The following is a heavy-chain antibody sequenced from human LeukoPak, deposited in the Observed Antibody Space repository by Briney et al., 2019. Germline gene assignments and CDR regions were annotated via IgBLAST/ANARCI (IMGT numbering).Heavy chain of an antibody. CDR2: ISWNSGNI. CDR1: GFTFGDYA. D-gene: IGHD2/OR15-2a*01. CDR3: AKDAYGGATFFYYMDV. J-gene: IGHJ6*03. V-gene: IGHV3-9*01. Sequence: GRSLRLSCAGSGFTFGDYAMHWVRQTPGKGLEWVSGISWNSGNIAYADFVGGRFTISRDNAKNSLSLQMNSLSDEDTAVYYCAKDAYGGATFFYYMDVWGKGTTVTVSS.